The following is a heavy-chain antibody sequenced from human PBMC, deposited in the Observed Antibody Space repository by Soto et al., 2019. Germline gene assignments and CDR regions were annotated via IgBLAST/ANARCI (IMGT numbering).Heavy chain of an antibody. CDR2: ISAYNGNT. CDR3: ARAGETTVTTRYYYYYMDV. Sequence: GASVKVSCKASGYTFTSYGISWVRQAPGQGLEWMGWISAYNGNTNYAQKLQGRVTMTTDTSTSTAYMELRSLRSDDTAVYYCARAGETTVTTRYYYYYMDVWGKGTTVTVSS. V-gene: IGHV1-18*01. CDR1: GYTFTSYG. D-gene: IGHD4-4*01. J-gene: IGHJ6*03.